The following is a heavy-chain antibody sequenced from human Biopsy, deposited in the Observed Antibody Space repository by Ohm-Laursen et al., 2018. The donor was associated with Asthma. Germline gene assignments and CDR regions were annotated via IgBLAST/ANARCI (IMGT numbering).Heavy chain of an antibody. V-gene: IGHV4-61*08. CDR3: ARERVTMTDKVIRAFDI. J-gene: IGHJ3*02. CDR1: GGSVSSRGYY. Sequence: TLSLTCSISGGSVSSRGYYWSWFRQPPGKGLEWIGFVYYSGTTNHNPSLTSRATMTVDTSQNQFSLKLTSVTAADTAVYYCARERVTMTDKVIRAFDIWGQGTLVSVSS. D-gene: IGHD2-21*02. CDR2: VYYSGTT.